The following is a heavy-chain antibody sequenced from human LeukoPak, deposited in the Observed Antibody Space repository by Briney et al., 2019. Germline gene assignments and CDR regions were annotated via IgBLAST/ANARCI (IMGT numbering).Heavy chain of an antibody. D-gene: IGHD3-10*01. CDR3: ARERANGAGSYYYYHFMDV. Sequence: SEALSLTCTVSGGSLSSSHHYWGWIRQPPGKGLEWIGTIYHSGSTFSNPSLKSRVTISVDTSRNQFSLKLSSVTAADTALYYCARERANGAGSYYYYHFMDVWGKGTTVTVSS. V-gene: IGHV4-39*07. J-gene: IGHJ6*03. CDR1: GGSLSSSHHY. CDR2: IYHSGST.